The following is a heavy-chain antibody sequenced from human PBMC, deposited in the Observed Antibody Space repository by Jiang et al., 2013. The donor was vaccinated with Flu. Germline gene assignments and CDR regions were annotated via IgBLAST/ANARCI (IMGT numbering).Heavy chain of an antibody. D-gene: IGHD3-3*01. V-gene: IGHV3-30-3*01. CDR3: ASYDFWSGYISPPTDFDI. CDR2: ISYDGSNK. CDR1: GFTFSSYA. Sequence: VQLLESGGGVVQPGRSLRLSCAASGFTFSSYAMHWVRQAPGKGLEWVAVISYDGSNKYYADSVKGRFTISRDNSKNTLYLQMNSLRAEDTAVYYCASYDFWSGYISPPTDFDIWGQGTMVTVSS. J-gene: IGHJ3*02.